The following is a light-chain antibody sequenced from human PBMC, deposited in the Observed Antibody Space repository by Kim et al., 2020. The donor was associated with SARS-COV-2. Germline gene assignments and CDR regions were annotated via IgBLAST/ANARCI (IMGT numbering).Light chain of an antibody. CDR1: PPGSSNC. J-gene: IGKJ1*01. CDR3: QQYDGSHLWA. Sequence: PGESADPPSTAIPPGSSNCPPWYQHNRGQAPTLLIYGASTSATGIPDRCSGSGSPTDLTLTICRVEPEDTAVYYCQQYDGSHLWAFGQGTKVDIK. CDR2: GAS. V-gene: IGKV3-20*01.